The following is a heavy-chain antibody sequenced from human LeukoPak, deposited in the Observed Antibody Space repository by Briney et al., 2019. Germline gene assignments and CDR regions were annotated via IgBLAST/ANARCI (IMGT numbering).Heavy chain of an antibody. D-gene: IGHD6-13*01. J-gene: IGHJ4*02. Sequence: GGSLRLSCAASGFTFSDHYMDWVRQAPGKGLEWVGRTRNKANGYTTEYAASVKGRLTISRDDSENSLYLQMNSLKTEDTAVYYCARVRSTSWSGSYFDYWGQGTLVTVSS. V-gene: IGHV3-72*01. CDR1: GFTFSDHY. CDR2: TRNKANGYTT. CDR3: ARVRSTSWSGSYFDY.